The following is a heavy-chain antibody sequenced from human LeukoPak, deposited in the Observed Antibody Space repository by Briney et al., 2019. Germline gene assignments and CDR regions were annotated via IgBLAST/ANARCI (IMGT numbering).Heavy chain of an antibody. CDR1: GFTFSSYA. CDR3: ARDFVAAGTIFDY. V-gene: IGHV3-30*04. CDR2: ISYDGSNK. J-gene: IGHJ4*02. Sequence: PGRSLRLSCAASGFTFSSYAMHWVRQAPGKGLEWVAVISYDGSNKYYADSVKGRFTISRDNSKNTLCLQMNSLRAEDTAVYYCARDFVAAGTIFDYWGQGTLVTVSP. D-gene: IGHD6-13*01.